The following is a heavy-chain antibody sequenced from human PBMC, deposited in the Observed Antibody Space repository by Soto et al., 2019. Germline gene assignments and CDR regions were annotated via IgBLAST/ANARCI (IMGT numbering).Heavy chain of an antibody. CDR3: ARVAQLELRPQRLYYLDY. J-gene: IGHJ4*02. Sequence: SETLSLTCTVSGGSISRGDYYWSWIRQPPGKGLEWIGYIYYSGSTYYNPCLKSRVTISVDTSKNQFSLKLSSVTAADTAVYYCARVAQLELRPQRLYYLDYWGQGTLVTVSS. CDR1: GGSISRGDYY. V-gene: IGHV4-30-4*01. CDR2: IYYSGST. D-gene: IGHD1-7*01.